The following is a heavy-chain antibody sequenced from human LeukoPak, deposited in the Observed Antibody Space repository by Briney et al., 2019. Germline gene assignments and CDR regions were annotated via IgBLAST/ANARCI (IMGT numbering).Heavy chain of an antibody. V-gene: IGHV4-59*01. D-gene: IGHD3-9*01. CDR1: GGSISSYY. Sequence: SETLSLTCTVSGGSISSYYWSWIRQPPGKGLEWIGYIYYSGSTNYNPSLKSRVTISVDTSKNQFSLKLSSVTAADTAVYYCARTGALTGYLYYFDYWGQGTLVTVSS. CDR3: ARTGALTGYLYYFDY. J-gene: IGHJ4*02. CDR2: IYYSGST.